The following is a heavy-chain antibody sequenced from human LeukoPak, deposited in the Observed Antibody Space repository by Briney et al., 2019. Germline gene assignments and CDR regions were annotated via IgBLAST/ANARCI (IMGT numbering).Heavy chain of an antibody. CDR1: GYTFTGYY. V-gene: IGHV1-2*02. CDR2: INPNSGGT. Sequence: GASVKVSCKASGYTFTGYYMHWVRQAPGQGREWMGWINPNSGGTNYAQKFEGRVTMTRDTSISTAYMEVSRLRSDDPAVYYCAKCYDSRRTGQYFDNWGQGTLVTVSS. CDR3: AKCYDSRRTGQYFDN. D-gene: IGHD3-22*01. J-gene: IGHJ4*02.